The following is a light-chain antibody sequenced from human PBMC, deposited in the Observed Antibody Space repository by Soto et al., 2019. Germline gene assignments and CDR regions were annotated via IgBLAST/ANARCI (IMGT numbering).Light chain of an antibody. V-gene: IGKV3-11*01. CDR2: DAS. CDR3: QQRSNWLYT. J-gene: IGKJ2*01. CDR1: QSVSTY. Sequence: EIVLTQSPATRSLSPGERATLSCRASQSVSTYVAWYQQKPDQAPRLLIHDASNRATGIPARFSGSGSGTDFTLTISSLEPEDFAVYYCQQRSNWLYTFGQGTKVEIK.